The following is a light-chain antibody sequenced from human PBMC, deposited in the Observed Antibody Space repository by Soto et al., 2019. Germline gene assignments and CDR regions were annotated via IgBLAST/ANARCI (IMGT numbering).Light chain of an antibody. Sequence: DIQMTQSPSSLSASVGDRVTITCRASQSISSYLNWYQQKPGKAPKLLIYAASSLQSGVPSRFSGNGSGTDFTLTISSLQPEDFATYYCQQSYSTLHTFGQGTKLEIK. CDR1: QSISSY. CDR3: QQSYSTLHT. J-gene: IGKJ2*01. V-gene: IGKV1-39*01. CDR2: AAS.